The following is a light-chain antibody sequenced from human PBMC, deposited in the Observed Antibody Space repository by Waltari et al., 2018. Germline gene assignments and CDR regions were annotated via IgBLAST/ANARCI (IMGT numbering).Light chain of an antibody. Sequence: IVMTQTPLSLPITPGEPASISCRSSQSLLHTNGNTYLHWYLQKPGQPPQPLIYGGSNRASGVPDRFSGSGSGTEFTLKISKVGAEDVGVYYCVQAMAFPFTFGPGTKLDIK. V-gene: IGKV2-40*01. CDR2: GGS. CDR1: QSLLHTNGNTY. CDR3: VQAMAFPFT. J-gene: IGKJ3*01.